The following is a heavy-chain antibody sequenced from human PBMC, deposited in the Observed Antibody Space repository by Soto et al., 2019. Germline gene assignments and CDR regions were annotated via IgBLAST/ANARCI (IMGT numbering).Heavy chain of an antibody. CDR3: AKANGWCTGGRCYMNF. D-gene: IGHD2-15*01. V-gene: IGHV3-30*18. Sequence: QLQLVESGGGVVQPGRSLRLSCAASGFTFSTCGMHWVRQAPGKGLEWVALISNDGSHKDYADSVKGRFTISRDTPKNTLYLQMNSLRAEDTAVYHCAKANGWCTGGRCYMNFWGQGTLVTVSS. CDR2: ISNDGSHK. J-gene: IGHJ4*02. CDR1: GFTFSTCG.